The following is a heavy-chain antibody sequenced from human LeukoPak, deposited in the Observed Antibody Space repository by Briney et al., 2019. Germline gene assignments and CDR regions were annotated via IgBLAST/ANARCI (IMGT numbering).Heavy chain of an antibody. J-gene: IGHJ3*02. D-gene: IGHD1-7*01. CDR3: AREPRYNWNYGGPDAFDI. Sequence: SETLSLTCAVYGGSFSGYYWSWIRQPPGKGLEWIGEINHSGSTNYNPSLKSRVTMSVDTSKNQFSLKLSSVTAADMAVYYCAREPRYNWNYGGPDAFDIWGQGTMVTVSS. CDR1: GGSFSGYY. V-gene: IGHV4-34*01. CDR2: INHSGST.